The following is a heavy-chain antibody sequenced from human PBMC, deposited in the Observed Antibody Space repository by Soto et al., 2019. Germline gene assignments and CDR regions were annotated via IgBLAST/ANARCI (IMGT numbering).Heavy chain of an antibody. CDR3: ATSVEVTRAQIDH. V-gene: IGHV4-59*01. CDR2: VYYTWST. J-gene: IGHJ5*02. CDR1: GCSIIVSY. Sequence: PASTXSLTCSVSGCSIIVSYFSLIGQSPGKGLEWLGYVYYTWSTNYSPSLRSRVSISVDTSKNEFSLRLSSVTAADTAVYFCATSVEVTRAQIDHWGQGTQVTVSS. D-gene: IGHD3-3*01.